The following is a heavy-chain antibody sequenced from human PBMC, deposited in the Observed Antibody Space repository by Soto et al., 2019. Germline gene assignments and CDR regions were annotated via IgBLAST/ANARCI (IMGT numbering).Heavy chain of an antibody. D-gene: IGHD3-22*01. V-gene: IGHV3-23*01. CDR1: GFTFSTYA. J-gene: IGHJ5*02. Sequence: GGSLRLSCAASGFTFSTYAMNWVRQAPGKGLEWVSGISGGGDSTHYADSVKGRFTIFRDNSKNTLYLQMSSLRAEDTAVYYCAKDRGHYYDSRGYNWFDPWGQGTLVTVSS. CDR2: ISGGGDST. CDR3: AKDRGHYYDSRGYNWFDP.